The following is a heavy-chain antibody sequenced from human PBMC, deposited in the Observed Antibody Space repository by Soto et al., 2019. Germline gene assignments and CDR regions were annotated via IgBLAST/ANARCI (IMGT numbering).Heavy chain of an antibody. CDR2: INHSGST. V-gene: IGHV4-34*01. CDR1: GGSFSGYY. J-gene: IGHJ6*02. Sequence: SETLSLTCAVYGGSFSGYYWSWIRQPPGKGLEWIGEINHSGSTNYNPSLKSRVTISVDTSKNQFSLKLSSVTAADTAVYYCARGSSGYYYYYGMDVWGQGTTVTVSS. CDR3: ARGSSGYYYYYGMDV. D-gene: IGHD3-10*01.